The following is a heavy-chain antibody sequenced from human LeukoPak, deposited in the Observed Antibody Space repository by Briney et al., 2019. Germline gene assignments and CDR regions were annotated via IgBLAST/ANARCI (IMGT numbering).Heavy chain of an antibody. J-gene: IGHJ3*02. Sequence: GGSLRLSCAASGFTFDDYAMHWVRQAPGKGLEWVSGISWNSGSIGYADSVKGRFTISRDNAKNSLYLQMNSLRAEDTALYYCAKDAMIVVVTGAFDIWGQGTMVIVSS. CDR1: GFTFDDYA. CDR3: AKDAMIVVVTGAFDI. CDR2: ISWNSGSI. D-gene: IGHD3-22*01. V-gene: IGHV3-9*01.